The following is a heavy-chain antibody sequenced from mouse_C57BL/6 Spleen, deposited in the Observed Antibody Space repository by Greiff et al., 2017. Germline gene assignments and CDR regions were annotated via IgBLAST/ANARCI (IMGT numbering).Heavy chain of an antibody. J-gene: IGHJ4*01. CDR2: ISSGGDYI. CDR1: GFTFSSYA. V-gene: IGHV5-9-1*02. CDR3: TRDRGGNYALMDC. D-gene: IGHD2-1*01. Sequence: EVKVVESGEGLVKPGGSLKLSCAASGFTFSSYAMSWVRQTSEKRLVWVAYISSGGDYIYYADTVKGRFTISRDNARNTLYLQMSSLKSEDTAMYYCTRDRGGNYALMDCWGQGTSVTVCS.